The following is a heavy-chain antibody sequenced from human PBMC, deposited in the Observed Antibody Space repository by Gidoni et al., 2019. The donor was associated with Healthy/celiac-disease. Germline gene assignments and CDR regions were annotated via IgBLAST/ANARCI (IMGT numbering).Heavy chain of an antibody. V-gene: IGHV4-39*01. J-gene: IGHJ3*02. CDR1: GGSISSSRYS. D-gene: IGHD3-16*02. CDR3: ARLVAKTDYVWGSYRHDAFDI. CDR2: IYYSVST. Sequence: QLQLQESGPGLVKPSETLSLTCTVSGGSISSSRYSWGWIRPPPGKGLEWIGSIYYSVSTYYNPSLKSRVTISVDSSKNQFSLKLSSVTAADTAVYYCARLVAKTDYVWGSYRHDAFDIWGQGTMVTVSS.